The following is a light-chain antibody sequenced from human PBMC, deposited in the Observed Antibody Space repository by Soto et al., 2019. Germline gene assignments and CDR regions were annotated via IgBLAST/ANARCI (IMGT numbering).Light chain of an antibody. Sequence: SPATLSVSPGERATLSCRASQSVSSNLAWYQQKPGQAPRLLIYGASTRATGIPARFSGSGSGTEFTLTISSLQSEDFAVYYCQQYSSWYTFGQGTRLEIK. CDR2: GAS. J-gene: IGKJ5*01. CDR3: QQYSSWYT. V-gene: IGKV3-15*01. CDR1: QSVSSN.